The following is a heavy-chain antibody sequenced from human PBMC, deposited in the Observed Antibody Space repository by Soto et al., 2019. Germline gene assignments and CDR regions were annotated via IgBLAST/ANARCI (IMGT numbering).Heavy chain of an antibody. CDR2: IYHRGST. CDR3: SCSYGTGNYYDAASNWFDP. Sequence: SETLSLTCTVSGGSIRSGTYYWNWIRQHPGKGLEWIGYIYHRGSTYYNPSLESRVSISLDASKNNFSLKLSSVTAADTAVYFCSCSYGTGNYYDAASNWFDPWGPGTQVTVSS. J-gene: IGHJ5*02. V-gene: IGHV4-31*03. CDR1: GGSIRSGTYY. D-gene: IGHD3-10*01.